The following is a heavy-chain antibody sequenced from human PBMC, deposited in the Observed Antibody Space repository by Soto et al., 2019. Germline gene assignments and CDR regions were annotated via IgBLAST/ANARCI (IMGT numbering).Heavy chain of an antibody. CDR2: INHSGST. CDR1: GGSFSGYY. D-gene: IGHD2-21*02. J-gene: IGHJ6*02. V-gene: IGHV4-34*01. CDR3: AREGPYCGGDCYNYGMDV. Sequence: WETLSLTCAVYGGSFSGYYWSWIRQPPGKGLEWIGEINHSGSTNYNPSLKSRVTISVDTSKNQFSLKLSSVTAADTAVYYCAREGPYCGGDCYNYGMDVWGQGTTVTVSS.